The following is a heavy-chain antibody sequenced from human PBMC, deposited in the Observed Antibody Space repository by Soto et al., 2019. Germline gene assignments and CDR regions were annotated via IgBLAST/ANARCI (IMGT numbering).Heavy chain of an antibody. CDR1: GFTFGTYA. CDR2: ISGRDLST. CDR3: AKEMGYCFDY. J-gene: IGHJ4*02. V-gene: IGHV3-23*01. Sequence: PGGSLRLSCAASGFTFGTYAMSWVRQAPGRGLEWVSGISGRDLSTYYADSVKGRFTISRDNSKSTLYLQMNSLRAEDTAVYYCAKEMGYCFDYWGQGALVTVSP.